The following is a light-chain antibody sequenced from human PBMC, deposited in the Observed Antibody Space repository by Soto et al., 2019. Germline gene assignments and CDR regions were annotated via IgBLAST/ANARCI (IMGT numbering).Light chain of an antibody. CDR1: QSIFNY. V-gene: IGKV1-39*01. Sequence: DIQMTQSPSSLSASVGDRVTITCRSSQSIFNYLNWYQQKPGKAPEVLIYAVSSLQIGVPSRFAGSGSGTDFTLTITDLRPEDSATYYCQQTYSELVYTFGRGT. J-gene: IGKJ2*01. CDR2: AVS. CDR3: QQTYSELVYT.